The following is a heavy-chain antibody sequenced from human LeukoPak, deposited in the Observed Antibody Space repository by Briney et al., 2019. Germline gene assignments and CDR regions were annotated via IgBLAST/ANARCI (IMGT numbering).Heavy chain of an antibody. D-gene: IGHD5-24*01. V-gene: IGHV1-69*13. J-gene: IGHJ4*02. CDR2: IIPIFGTA. Sequence: SVKVSCKASGYTFTSYGISWVRQAPGQGLEWMGGIIPIFGTANYAQKFQGRVTITADESTSTAYMELSSLRSEDTAVYYCARGQGEMATSFNYWGQGTLVTASS. CDR1: GYTFTSYG. CDR3: ARGQGEMATSFNY.